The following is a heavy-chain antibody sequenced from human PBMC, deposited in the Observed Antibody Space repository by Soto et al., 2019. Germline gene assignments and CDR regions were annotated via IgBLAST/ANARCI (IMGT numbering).Heavy chain of an antibody. CDR2: ISDTGSSH. CDR3: ARDNGPNQQYYYDSSGSLDY. J-gene: IGHJ4*02. Sequence: GGSLRLSCVGSGFTFSSYGMHWVRQAPGKGLECVAVISDTGSSHYYAASVKGRFTISRDNAKNSLYLQMNSLRAEDTAVYYCARDNGPNQQYYYDSSGSLDYWGQGTLVTVSS. CDR1: GFTFSSYG. D-gene: IGHD3-22*01. V-gene: IGHV3-30*03.